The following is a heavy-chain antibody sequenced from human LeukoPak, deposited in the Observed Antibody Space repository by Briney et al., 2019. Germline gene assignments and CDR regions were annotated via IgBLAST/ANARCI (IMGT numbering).Heavy chain of an antibody. CDR2: IKQEGSEK. CDR1: GFTFSSYW. D-gene: IGHD6-19*01. Sequence: GGSLRLSCAASGFTFSSYWMSWVRQAPGKGLEWVANIKQEGSEKYYVDSVKGRFTISRDNAKNSLYLQMSSLRDEDTAVYYCARLYSTGWYGGPDYWGQGTLVAVSS. V-gene: IGHV3-7*01. CDR3: ARLYSTGWYGGPDY. J-gene: IGHJ4*02.